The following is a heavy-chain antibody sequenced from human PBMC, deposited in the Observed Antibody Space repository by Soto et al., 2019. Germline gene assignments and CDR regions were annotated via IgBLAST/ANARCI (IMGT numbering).Heavy chain of an antibody. V-gene: IGHV4-59*08. J-gene: IGHJ6*02. D-gene: IGHD3-10*01. CDR3: ARHGFGPLHGRVDV. CDR2: IQYNGYS. CDR1: GGSITNYY. Sequence: QVQLQESGPGLVKPSETLSLTCTVSGGSITNYYCSWFRQPPGKGLEWIGYIQYNGYSAYNLSLKRRVTMSKNTPKTQFSLMVESVTATDTAVYYCARHGFGPLHGRVDVWGQGTTVIVSS.